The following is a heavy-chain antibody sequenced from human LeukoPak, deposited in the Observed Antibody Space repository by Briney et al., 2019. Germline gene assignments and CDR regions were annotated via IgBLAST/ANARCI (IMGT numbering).Heavy chain of an antibody. CDR3: VRDGPSWGLL. CDR2: IFTTGGA. V-gene: IGHV4-4*07. Sequence: PSETLSLTCTVSGGSIGTYYWSWIRQPAGKGLEWIGRIFTTGGANYNPSLKSRVTMSLDTSKNLFSLKLNSVTAADTAVYYCVRDGPSWGLLWGQGALVTGSS. CDR1: GGSIGTYY. J-gene: IGHJ4*02. D-gene: IGHD7-27*01.